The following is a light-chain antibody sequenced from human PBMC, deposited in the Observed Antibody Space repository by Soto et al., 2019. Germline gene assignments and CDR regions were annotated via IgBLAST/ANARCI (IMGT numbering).Light chain of an antibody. CDR2: AAF. Sequence: DIQMTQSPSSLSASVGYRFTITCRASQGIGTYLAWYQQKPGKAPKLLIYAAFTLQSGVPSRFSGSGSGTDFTLTISSPQPEDFATYYCQQLNSYPITFGQGTQLEIK. CDR1: QGIGTY. V-gene: IGKV1-9*01. CDR3: QQLNSYPIT. J-gene: IGKJ5*01.